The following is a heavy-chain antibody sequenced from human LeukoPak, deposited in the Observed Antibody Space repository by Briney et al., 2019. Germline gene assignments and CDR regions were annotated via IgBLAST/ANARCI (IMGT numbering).Heavy chain of an antibody. V-gene: IGHV3-21*01. CDR2: ISSSSSYI. J-gene: IGHJ4*02. CDR1: GFTFSSYS. Sequence: GGSLRLSCAASGFTFSSYSMNWVRQAPGKGLEWVSSISSSSSYIYYADSVKGRFTISRDNAKNSLYLQMNSLRAEDTAVYYCARDQQGRYYGSGSLPTFYFDYWGQGTLVTVSS. CDR3: ARDQQGRYYGSGSLPTFYFDY. D-gene: IGHD3-10*01.